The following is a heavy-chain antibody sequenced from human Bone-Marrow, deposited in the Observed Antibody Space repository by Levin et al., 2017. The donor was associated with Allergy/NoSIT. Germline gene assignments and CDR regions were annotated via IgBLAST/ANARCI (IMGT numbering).Heavy chain of an antibody. V-gene: IGHV3-53*01. CDR3: ARGWFGELLSH. Sequence: PGGSLRLSCAASGFTVSSNYMSWVRQAPGKGPEWVSVIYSGGSTYYADSVKGRFTISRDNSKNTLYLQMHSLRAEDTAVYYCARGWFGELLSHWGQGTLVTVSS. J-gene: IGHJ4*02. D-gene: IGHD3-10*01. CDR2: IYSGGST. CDR1: GFTVSSNY.